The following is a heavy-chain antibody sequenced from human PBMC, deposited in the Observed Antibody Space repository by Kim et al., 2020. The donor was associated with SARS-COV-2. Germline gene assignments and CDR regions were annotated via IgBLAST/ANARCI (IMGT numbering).Heavy chain of an antibody. D-gene: IGHD3-10*01. V-gene: IGHV3-23*01. CDR3: AKRIYDSGSHLVPFDY. J-gene: IGHJ4*02. Sequence: SVKGRFTISRDNTMDTLDLQINGLRAEDTAIYYCAKRIYDSGSHLVPFDYWGQGTLVTVSS.